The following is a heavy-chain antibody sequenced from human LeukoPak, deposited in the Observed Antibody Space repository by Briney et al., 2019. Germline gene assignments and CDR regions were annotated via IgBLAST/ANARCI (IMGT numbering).Heavy chain of an antibody. CDR2: ISSSSYI. D-gene: IGHD1-20*01. V-gene: IGHV3-21*01. CDR3: ARDLQPGITGRGFDP. Sequence: GGSLSLSCAASGFTFSSYSMNWVRQAPGKGLEWVSSISSSSYIYYADSVKGRFTISRDNAKNSLYLQMNSLRAEDTAVYYCARDLQPGITGRGFDPWGQGTLVTVSS. J-gene: IGHJ5*02. CDR1: GFTFSSYS.